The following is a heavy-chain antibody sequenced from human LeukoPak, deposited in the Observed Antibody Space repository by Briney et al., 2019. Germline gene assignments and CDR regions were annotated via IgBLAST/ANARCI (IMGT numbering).Heavy chain of an antibody. J-gene: IGHJ4*02. V-gene: IGHV1-8*03. D-gene: IGHD2-2*01. Sequence: ASVKVSCKASGYTFTSYDMNWVRQATGQGLEWMGWINPNSGNTDYAQKVQGRVTITRNTSISTAYMELSSLRSEDTAVYYCARGTRDCSSTSCLYYFDYWGQGTLVTVSS. CDR3: ARGTRDCSSTSCLYYFDY. CDR2: INPNSGNT. CDR1: GYTFTSYD.